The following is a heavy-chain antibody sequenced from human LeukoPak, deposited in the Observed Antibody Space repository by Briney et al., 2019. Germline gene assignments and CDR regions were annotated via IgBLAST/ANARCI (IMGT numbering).Heavy chain of an antibody. Sequence: PGGSLRLSCAASGFTFSSYSMNWVRQAPGKGLEWVSYISSSSSTIYYADSVKGRFTISRDNAKNSLYLQMNSLRDEDTAVYYCARLLEAYRSGWSPLDYWGQGTRDTVSS. CDR3: ARLLEAYRSGWSPLDY. V-gene: IGHV3-48*02. CDR2: ISSSSSTI. D-gene: IGHD6-19*01. J-gene: IGHJ4*02. CDR1: GFTFSSYS.